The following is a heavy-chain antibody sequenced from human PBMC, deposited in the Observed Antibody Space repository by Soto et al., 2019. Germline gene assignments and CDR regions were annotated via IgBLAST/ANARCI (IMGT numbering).Heavy chain of an antibody. Sequence: QVQLQESGPGLVKPSQTLSLTCTVSGGSIGSGGYYRSWIRQHPGKGLEWIGYIYYSGSTYYNPSLKSRVTISVDTSKNQFSLKLSSVTAADTAVYYCARDGLNYDSSGSLRHNWFDPWGQGTLVTVSS. J-gene: IGHJ5*02. CDR1: GGSIGSGGYY. CDR3: ARDGLNYDSSGSLRHNWFDP. CDR2: IYYSGST. D-gene: IGHD3-22*01. V-gene: IGHV4-31*03.